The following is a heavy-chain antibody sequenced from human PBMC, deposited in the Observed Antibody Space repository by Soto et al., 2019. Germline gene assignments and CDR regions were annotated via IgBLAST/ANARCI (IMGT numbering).Heavy chain of an antibody. Sequence: SETLSLTCAVYGGSFSDYSWNWNWIRQPPGKGLEWIGEINHSGSTSHNPSLKSRVTLSLDTSKNQFSLILTSVTAADTAVYYCARGALNYERWSGPINGGLDGWGQGTTVSV. CDR2: INHSGST. CDR1: GGSFSDYSWN. J-gene: IGHJ6*01. D-gene: IGHD3-3*01. CDR3: ARGALNYERWSGPINGGLDG. V-gene: IGHV4-34*01.